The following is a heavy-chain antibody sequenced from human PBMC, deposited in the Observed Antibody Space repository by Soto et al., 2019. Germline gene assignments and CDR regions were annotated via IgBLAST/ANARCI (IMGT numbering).Heavy chain of an antibody. Sequence: PWGSLRLSCSASGFTFSDYYMSWIRQAPGKGLEWVSYISSSSSYTNYADSVKGRFTISRDNAKNSLYLQMNSLRAEDTTVYYCARDRNSGSPGPTDYWGQGTLVTVSS. J-gene: IGHJ4*02. CDR2: ISSSSSYT. CDR3: ARDRNSGSPGPTDY. V-gene: IGHV3-11*06. D-gene: IGHD1-26*01. CDR1: GFTFSDYY.